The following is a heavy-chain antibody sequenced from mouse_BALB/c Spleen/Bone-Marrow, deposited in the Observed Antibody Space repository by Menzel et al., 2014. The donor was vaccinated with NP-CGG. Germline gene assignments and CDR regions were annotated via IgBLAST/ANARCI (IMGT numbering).Heavy chain of an antibody. Sequence: VQLQQSGPELVKPGASVKMSCKASGYTFTSYVMHWVKQKPGQGLEWIGYINPYNDGTKYNEKFKGKATLTSDKSSSTASMKLSSLASEDSAVYYCAKSRGYFDVWGAGTTVTDSS. CDR3: AKSRGYFDV. CDR2: INPYNDGT. CDR1: GYTFTSYV. J-gene: IGHJ1*01. V-gene: IGHV1-14*01.